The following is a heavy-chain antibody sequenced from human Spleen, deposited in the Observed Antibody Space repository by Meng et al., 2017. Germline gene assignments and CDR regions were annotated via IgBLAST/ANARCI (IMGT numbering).Heavy chain of an antibody. J-gene: IGHJ4*02. Sequence: QVQVQQGGAGLWKPAETRSLTCAFYGGSFSAYDWSWIRQTPGKGLEWLGQINHSGSTNDNPSLKSRVTISIDTSRNQLSLKLSSVTAADTAVYYCRLAYCMGDCVDYWGQGTLVTVSS. CDR3: RLAYCMGDCVDY. V-gene: IGHV4-34*01. CDR1: GGSFSAYD. D-gene: IGHD2-21*01. CDR2: INHSGST.